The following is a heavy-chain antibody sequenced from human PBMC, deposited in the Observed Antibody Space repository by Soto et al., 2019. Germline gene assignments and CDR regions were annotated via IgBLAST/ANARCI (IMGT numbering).Heavy chain of an antibody. CDR2: IIPIFGTA. D-gene: IGHD3-3*01. V-gene: IGHV1-69*13. CDR1: GGTFSSYA. J-gene: IGHJ5*02. CDR3: AREIGVTIFGVVRGWFDP. Sequence: SVKVSCKASGGTFSSYAISWVRQAPGQGLEWMGGIIPIFGTANYAQKFQGRVTITADESTSTAYMELSSLRSEDTAVYYCAREIGVTIFGVVRGWFDPWGQGTLVTVPS.